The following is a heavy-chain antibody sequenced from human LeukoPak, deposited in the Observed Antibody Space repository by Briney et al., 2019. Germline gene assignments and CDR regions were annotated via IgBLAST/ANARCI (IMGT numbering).Heavy chain of an antibody. V-gene: IGHV1-8*01. CDR1: GYTFITYD. D-gene: IGHD3-10*01. CDR3: AIPVDTMVRGDSS. CDR2: MNPNSGNT. Sequence: SVKVSCKASGYTFITYDINWVRQATGQGLEWMGWMNPNSGNTGYAQKFQGRVTMTRNTSISTAYMELSSLTSEDTAVYYCAIPVDTMVRGDSSWGQGTLVTVSS. J-gene: IGHJ4*02.